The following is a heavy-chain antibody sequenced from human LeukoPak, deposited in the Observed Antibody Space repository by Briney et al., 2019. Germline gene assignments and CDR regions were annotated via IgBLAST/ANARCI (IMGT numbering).Heavy chain of an antibody. CDR1: GFTFSSYG. J-gene: IGHJ3*02. CDR3: AKGRGAFDI. Sequence: GGSLRLSCVAPGFTFSSYGMHWVRQAPGKGRAWVAVISNDGSNKYYADSVKGRFTISRDNSKNTLYVQMNSLRAEDTAVYYCAKGRGAFDIWGQGTMVTVSS. D-gene: IGHD3-10*01. CDR2: ISNDGSNK. V-gene: IGHV3-30*18.